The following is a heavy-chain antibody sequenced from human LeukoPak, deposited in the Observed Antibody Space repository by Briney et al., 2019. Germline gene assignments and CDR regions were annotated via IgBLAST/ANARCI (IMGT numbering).Heavy chain of an antibody. J-gene: IGHJ4*02. CDR2: IYYSGST. D-gene: IGHD3-22*01. V-gene: IGHV4-39*07. CDR3: ARGPYYYDSSGYI. CDR1: GGSISSSSYY. Sequence: PSETLSLTCTVSGGSISSSSYYWGWMRQPPGKGLDWIGSIYYSGSTYYNPSLKSRVTISVDTSKNQFSLKLSSVTAADTAVYYCARGPYYYDSSGYIWSQGTLVTVSS.